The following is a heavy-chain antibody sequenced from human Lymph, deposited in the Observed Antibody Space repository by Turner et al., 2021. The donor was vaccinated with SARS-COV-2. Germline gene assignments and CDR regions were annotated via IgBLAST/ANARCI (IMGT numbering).Heavy chain of an antibody. Sequence: QVQLVQSGAEVKKPGASVQVSCKASGYTFTSYYMHWVRQAPGQGLEWMGIINPSGDSTSYAQKFQGRVTMTRETYTSTVYMELSSLRSEDTAVYYCARVGPGGFDYWGQGTPVTVSS. D-gene: IGHD2-15*01. CDR1: GYTFTSYY. J-gene: IGHJ4*02. CDR2: INPSGDST. CDR3: ARVGPGGFDY. V-gene: IGHV1-46*01.